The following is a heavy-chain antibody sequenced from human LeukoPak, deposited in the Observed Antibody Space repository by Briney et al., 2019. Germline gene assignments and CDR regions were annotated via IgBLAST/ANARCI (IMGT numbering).Heavy chain of an antibody. Sequence: TPRLSCAVSGLTFSNYWMSWGCQAPGEGLEWVARIKKEGSEQSKVDSVKGRFPTSRETPKNSPYLQMNSLRAEAMALYYCPRLNRGYSGYDWIFDYWGQGTLVTVSS. CDR1: GLTFSNYW. J-gene: IGHJ4*02. CDR3: PRLNRGYSGYDWIFDY. D-gene: IGHD5-12*01. CDR2: IKKEGSEQ. V-gene: IGHV3-7*01.